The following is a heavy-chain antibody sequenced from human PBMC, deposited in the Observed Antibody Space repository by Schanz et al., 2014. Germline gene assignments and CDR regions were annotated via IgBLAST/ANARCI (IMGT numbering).Heavy chain of an antibody. D-gene: IGHD6-6*01. V-gene: IGHV1-18*01. CDR1: GYTFNNHG. CDR2: ISVYHGHT. CDR3: ARDRLAAQGIDS. J-gene: IGHJ4*02. Sequence: QVQLVPSGGEVKKPGASATVSCKASGYTFNNHGISWVRQAPGQGLEWMGWISVYHGHTNYAEKVHGRVTMTTDTSTSTAYMELRSLRSEDTAVYYCARDRLAAQGIDSWGQGTLVTVSS.